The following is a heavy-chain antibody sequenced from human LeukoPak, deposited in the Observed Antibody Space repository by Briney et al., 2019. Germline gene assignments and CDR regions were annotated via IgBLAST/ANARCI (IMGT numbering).Heavy chain of an antibody. D-gene: IGHD3-10*01. CDR2: IYHSGST. V-gene: IGHV4-38-2*02. Sequence: SETLSLTCTVSGYSISSGYYWGWIRQPPGEGLEWIGSIYHSGSTYYNPSLKSRVTISVDTSKNQFSLKLSSVTAADTAVYYCARGASGLVYYWGQGTLVTVSS. CDR3: ARGASGLVYY. J-gene: IGHJ4*02. CDR1: GYSISSGYY.